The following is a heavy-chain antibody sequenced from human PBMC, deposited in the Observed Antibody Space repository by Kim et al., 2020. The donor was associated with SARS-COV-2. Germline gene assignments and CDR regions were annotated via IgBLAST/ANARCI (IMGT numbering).Heavy chain of an antibody. CDR2: MNPNIGNT. V-gene: IGHV1-8*01. CDR3: ARGQRSGSVSKRLGFDL. D-gene: IGHD1-26*01. Sequence: ASVKVSCKASGYTFTSYDINWVRQATGQGLEWMGWMNPNIGNTGYAQKFQGRVTMTRNTSISTAYMELSSLRSEDTAVYYCARGQRSGSVSKRLGFDLWGRGTLVTVSS. CDR1: GYTFTSYD. J-gene: IGHJ2*01.